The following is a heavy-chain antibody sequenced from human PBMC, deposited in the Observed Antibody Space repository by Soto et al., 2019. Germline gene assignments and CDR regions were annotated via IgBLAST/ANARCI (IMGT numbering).Heavy chain of an antibody. CDR1: GGSISSGGYY. CDR2: IYYSGST. D-gene: IGHD6-13*01. CDR3: ASSSSWTGGGWFDP. Sequence: QVQLQESGPGLVKPSQTLSLTCTVSGGSISSGGYYWSWIRQHPGKGLEWIGYIYYSGSTYYNPSLKSRVTISVDTSKNQFALKLGSVTAADTAVYYWASSSSWTGGGWFDPWGQGTLVTVSS. J-gene: IGHJ5*02. V-gene: IGHV4-31*03.